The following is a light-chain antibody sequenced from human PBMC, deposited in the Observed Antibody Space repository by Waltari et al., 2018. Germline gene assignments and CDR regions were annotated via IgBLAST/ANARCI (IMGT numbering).Light chain of an antibody. J-gene: IGKJ4*01. CDR2: WAS. Sequence: DIVMTQSPNSLSVSLGERATINCKSSQSVLYSSNNNKNYLAWYQQKSGQPPKLLIYWASTRESGVPDRFIGSVSGTDFTLTITSLQAEDMAVYYCQQYYSTPLTFGGGTKVEIK. V-gene: IGKV4-1*01. CDR3: QQYYSTPLT. CDR1: QSVLYSSNNNKNY.